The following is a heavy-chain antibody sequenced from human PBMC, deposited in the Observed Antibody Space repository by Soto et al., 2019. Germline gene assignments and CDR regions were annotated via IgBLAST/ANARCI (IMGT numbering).Heavy chain of an antibody. CDR1: GGSISSTSYF. CDR3: ARRDSGTPLNWFDP. D-gene: IGHD1-26*01. Sequence: QLQLQESGPGLVKPSETLSLTCYVSGGSISSTSYFWDWIRQPPGKGLEWIGSIYYSGSTDYNPSLQSRVTMSLDTSKNQFSLTLTSMTAADTAVYYCARRDSGTPLNWFDPWGQGTLVTVSS. CDR2: IYYSGST. V-gene: IGHV4-39*01. J-gene: IGHJ5*02.